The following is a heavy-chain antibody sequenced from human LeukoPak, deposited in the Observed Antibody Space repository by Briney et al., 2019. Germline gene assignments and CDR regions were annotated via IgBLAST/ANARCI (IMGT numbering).Heavy chain of an antibody. J-gene: IGHJ4*02. CDR2: INPNSGGP. D-gene: IGHD3-10*01. CDR3: AIGVPNFHY. CDR1: GHTSTDDY. Sequence: SARVSCKASGHTSTDDYMHWVRQAPGQGLEWMGWINPNSGGPNYAQTFQGRVTMTRDTSISSAYMELGRLGSDDAAVYYCAIGVPNFHYRGQGTLVTVSS. V-gene: IGHV1-2*02.